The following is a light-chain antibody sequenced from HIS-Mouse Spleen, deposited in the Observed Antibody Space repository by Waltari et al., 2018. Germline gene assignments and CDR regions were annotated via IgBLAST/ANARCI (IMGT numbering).Light chain of an antibody. CDR3: QRFNSYPVT. J-gene: IGKJ5*01. V-gene: IGKV1-13*02. CDR2: DSS. Sequence: AIQLTQSPSSLSASVGDRVTITCRASQGISSALAWYQQKPGKAPKLLIYDSSSLESGVPSRFSGSGSGTEFTLTISSLQPEDFATYYCQRFNSYPVTFGQGTRLEIK. CDR1: QGISSA.